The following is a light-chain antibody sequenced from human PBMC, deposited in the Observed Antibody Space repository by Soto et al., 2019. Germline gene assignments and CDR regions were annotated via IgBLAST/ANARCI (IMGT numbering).Light chain of an antibody. CDR2: AAS. Sequence: DIPMTQSPSSLSASVGDTVTITCRASQGISNYLAWYQQKPGQVPNLLIYAASTLQSGVPSRFSGSGSGTDFTLTISSLRPEDVATYYCQKYNNAPRTFGQGTKEEI. J-gene: IGKJ1*01. V-gene: IGKV1-27*01. CDR1: QGISNY. CDR3: QKYNNAPRT.